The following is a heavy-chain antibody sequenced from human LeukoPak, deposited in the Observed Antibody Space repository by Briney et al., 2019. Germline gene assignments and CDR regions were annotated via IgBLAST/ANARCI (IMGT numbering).Heavy chain of an antibody. J-gene: IGHJ6*02. Sequence: GGSLRLSCAASGFSFSSYYMSWVRQAPGKGLEWVALINPDGSERYYVDSVKGRFTISRDNAKNSLYLQMDSLRDDDTAMYFCTRDLAAVPGPRMDVWGQGTTITVSS. CDR2: INPDGSER. CDR3: TRDLAAVPGPRMDV. CDR1: GFSFSSYY. D-gene: IGHD6-19*01. V-gene: IGHV3-7*03.